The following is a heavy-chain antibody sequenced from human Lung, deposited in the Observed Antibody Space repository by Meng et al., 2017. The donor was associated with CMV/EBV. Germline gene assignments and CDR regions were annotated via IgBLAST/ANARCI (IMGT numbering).Heavy chain of an antibody. J-gene: IGHJ6*02. Sequence: ESXKISXAASGFTFSSYSMNWVRQAPGKGLEWVSSISSSSSYIYYADSVKGRFTIPRDNAKNSLYLQMNSLRAEDTAVYYCARDRGGSYDDDYYYYGMDVWGQGXTVTVSS. V-gene: IGHV3-21*01. CDR3: ARDRGGSYDDDYYYYGMDV. D-gene: IGHD1-26*01. CDR1: GFTFSSYS. CDR2: ISSSSSYI.